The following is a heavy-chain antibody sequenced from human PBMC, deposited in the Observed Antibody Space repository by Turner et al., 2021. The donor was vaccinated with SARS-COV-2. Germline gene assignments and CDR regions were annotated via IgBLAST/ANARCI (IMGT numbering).Heavy chain of an antibody. V-gene: IGHV3-30-3*01. J-gene: IGHJ4*02. Sequence: QVQLVESGGGVVQPGRSLRLSCAASGFTFSSNAMHWVRQAPGKGLEWVAAISYDGSNKYYADSVKGRLTISRDNSKNTLYLQMNSLRAEDTAVYYCARGDYYDSSGSLDYWGQGTLVTVSS. CDR3: ARGDYYDSSGSLDY. CDR2: ISYDGSNK. D-gene: IGHD3-22*01. CDR1: GFTFSSNA.